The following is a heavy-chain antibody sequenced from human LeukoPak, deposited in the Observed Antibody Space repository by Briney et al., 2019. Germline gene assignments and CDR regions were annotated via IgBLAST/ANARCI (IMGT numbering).Heavy chain of an antibody. Sequence: GESLKISCKASGYIFISYWIGWVRQMPGKGLEWMGIIYPGDSDTRYSPPFQGQVTISADKSISTAYLQWSSLKASDTAMYYCARVTTMVRGVDYWGQGTLVTVSS. CDR3: ARVTTMVRGVDY. V-gene: IGHV5-51*01. J-gene: IGHJ4*02. CDR2: IYPGDSDT. D-gene: IGHD3-10*01. CDR1: GYIFISYW.